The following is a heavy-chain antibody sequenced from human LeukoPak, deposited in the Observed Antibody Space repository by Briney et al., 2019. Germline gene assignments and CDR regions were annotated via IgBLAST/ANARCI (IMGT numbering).Heavy chain of an antibody. CDR2: INHSGST. V-gene: IGHV4-34*01. Sequence: PSETLSLTCAVYGGSFSGYYWSWIRQPPGKGLEWIEEINHSGSTNYNPSLKTRLTISVDTSKNQFSLKLSSVTAADTAVYYCARGRSSYGMDVWGKGTTVTVSS. CDR1: GGSFSGYY. CDR3: ARGRSSYGMDV. J-gene: IGHJ6*04.